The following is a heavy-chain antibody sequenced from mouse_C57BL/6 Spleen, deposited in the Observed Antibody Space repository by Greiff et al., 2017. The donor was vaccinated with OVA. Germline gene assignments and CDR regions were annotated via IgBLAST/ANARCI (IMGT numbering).Heavy chain of an antibody. J-gene: IGHJ2*01. CDR3: ARHSQYDGSSYPGDD. D-gene: IGHD1-1*01. Sequence: EVQLQQSGGDLVKPGGSLKLSCAASGFTFSSYGLSWVRQTPDKRLEWVATISSGGSYTYYPDSVKGRFTISRDNAKNTLYLQMSSLKSEATAVYDWARHSQYDGSSYPGDDWGQGTTLTVSS. V-gene: IGHV5-6*01. CDR2: ISSGGSYT. CDR1: GFTFSSYG.